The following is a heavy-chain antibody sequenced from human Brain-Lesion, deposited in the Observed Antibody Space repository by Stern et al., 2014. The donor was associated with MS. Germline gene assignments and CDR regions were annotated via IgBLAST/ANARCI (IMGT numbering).Heavy chain of an antibody. CDR1: GFTFGSCA. V-gene: IGHV3-30*18. J-gene: IGHJ5*02. CDR3: AKDRQYLTYFFDH. Sequence: VQLVESGGGVVQPGTPLRLSCVASGFTFGSCAMHWVRQAPGKGLEWVAGVSSDGSNKYYADSVKGRFTISRDNSQNTLYMQMSSLRPEDTAVYYCAKDRQYLTYFFDHWGQGSLVTVSS. CDR2: VSSDGSNK. D-gene: IGHD2/OR15-2a*01.